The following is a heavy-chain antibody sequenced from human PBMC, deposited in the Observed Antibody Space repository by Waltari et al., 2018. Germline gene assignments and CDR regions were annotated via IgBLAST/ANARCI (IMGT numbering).Heavy chain of an antibody. Sequence: QLQLQESGPGLVKPSETLSLTCTVSGASISSRSYYWVWIRQPPEKGLEWIASMHYSGSTFANPLLRRRVPISVDTAQNPFSLKLTSVNAADTAVYYCAGHGGSYLDPDYWGQGTLVTVSS. CDR3: AGHGGSYLDPDY. CDR1: GASISSRSYY. J-gene: IGHJ4*02. D-gene: IGHD1-26*01. CDR2: MHYSGST. V-gene: IGHV4-39*01.